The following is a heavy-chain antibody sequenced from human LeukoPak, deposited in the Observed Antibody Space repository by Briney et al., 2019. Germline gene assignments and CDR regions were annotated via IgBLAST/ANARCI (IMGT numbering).Heavy chain of an antibody. V-gene: IGHV6-1*01. Sequence: SQTLSLTCAISGYSLSSYTADWNWLRQSPSRGLEWLGRTCYRSKWYNDYAQSVKSRITINPHTSKNQFSLQLNSVTPEDTAVYYCARSQHGGSYLDDFDIWGQGTMVTVSS. D-gene: IGHD1-26*01. J-gene: IGHJ3*02. CDR1: GYSLSSYTAD. CDR3: ARSQHGGSYLDDFDI. CDR2: TCYRSKWYN.